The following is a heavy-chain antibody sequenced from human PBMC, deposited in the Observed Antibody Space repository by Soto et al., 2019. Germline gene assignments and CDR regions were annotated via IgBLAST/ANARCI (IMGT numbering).Heavy chain of an antibody. CDR1: GYTFTSYA. V-gene: IGHV1-3*01. CDR3: AKANIVVVPADLCYYYRMDV. J-gene: IGHJ6*02. Sequence: ASVKVSCKASGYTFTSYAMHWVRQAPGQRLEWMGWINAGNGNTKYSQKFQGRVTITRDTSASTAYMELSSLRSEDTAVYYCAKANIVVVPADLCYYYRMDVWGQGTTVTVS. CDR2: INAGNGNT. D-gene: IGHD2-2*01.